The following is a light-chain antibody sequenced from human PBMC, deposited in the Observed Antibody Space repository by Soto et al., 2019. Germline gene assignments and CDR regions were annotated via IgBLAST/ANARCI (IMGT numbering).Light chain of an antibody. V-gene: IGKV3-11*01. CDR2: DAS. CDR1: QSVSSF. Sequence: EIVLTQSPATLSLSPGERATLSCRASQSVSSFLAWYQQTPGQAPRLLIYDASNRATGIPARFSGSGSGTDFTLTISSLEPEDFAVYYCHQRSNWPLTFGGGTKAEIK. J-gene: IGKJ4*01. CDR3: HQRSNWPLT.